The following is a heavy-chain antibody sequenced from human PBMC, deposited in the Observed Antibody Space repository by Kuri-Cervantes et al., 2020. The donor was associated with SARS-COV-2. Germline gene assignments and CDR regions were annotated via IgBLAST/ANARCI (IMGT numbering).Heavy chain of an antibody. J-gene: IGHJ3*02. Sequence: GESLKISCVASEFNFRYYGMYWVRQAPGKGLEWLAVISHDGRDTYHGDSVKGRFTISRDNYKNTLYLQMNSLRAEDTTVYYCARRESWKGDFDIWGQGTMVTVSS. CDR2: ISHDGRDT. CDR1: EFNFRYYG. D-gene: IGHD1-1*01. V-gene: IGHV3-33*05. CDR3: ARRESWKGDFDI.